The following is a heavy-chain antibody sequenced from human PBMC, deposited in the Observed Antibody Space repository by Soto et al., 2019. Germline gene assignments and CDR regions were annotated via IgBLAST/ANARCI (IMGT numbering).Heavy chain of an antibody. V-gene: IGHV1-46*01. CDR2: INPNGGST. D-gene: IGHD2-15*01. CDR1: ADTFTSYY. CDR3: AREGGYCSGGSCYLGGAYYYYYGMDV. J-gene: IGHJ6*02. Sequence: ASVKVSCKAPADTFTSYYIHCVRQAPGHGLEWMGIINPNGGSTRFAQTFQGRIAMTTDTATSTVYMEMGSLGSEDMAVDYCAREGGYCSGGSCYLGGAYYYYYGMDVWGQGTTVTVSS.